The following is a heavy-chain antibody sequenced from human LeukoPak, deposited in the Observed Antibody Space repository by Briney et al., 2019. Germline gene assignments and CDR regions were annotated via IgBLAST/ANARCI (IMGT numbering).Heavy chain of an antibody. CDR2: IYYSGST. CDR1: GGSISSYY. Sequence: SETLSLTCTVSGGSISSYYWSWIRQPPGMELEWIGCIYYSGSTNYNPSLKSRVTLSVDTSKDQFSLRLTSVTAADTAVYYCARSFLGDWYFDLWGRGTLVTVSS. J-gene: IGHJ2*01. V-gene: IGHV4-59*01. CDR3: ARSFLGDWYFDL. D-gene: IGHD1-26*01.